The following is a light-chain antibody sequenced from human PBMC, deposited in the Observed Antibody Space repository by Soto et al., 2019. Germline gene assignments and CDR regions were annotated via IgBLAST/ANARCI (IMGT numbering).Light chain of an antibody. CDR3: MQGTHWPWT. Sequence: DVVMTQSPVSLPVTLGQPASISCMSSQSLVHSDGNTYLNRFLQRPGQSPRRLIYKVSNRDSGVPDRFSGSGSGTDFTLQISRVEAEDVGVYYCMQGTHWPWTFGQGTKVEIK. V-gene: IGKV2-30*02. J-gene: IGKJ1*01. CDR2: KVS. CDR1: QSLVHSDGNTY.